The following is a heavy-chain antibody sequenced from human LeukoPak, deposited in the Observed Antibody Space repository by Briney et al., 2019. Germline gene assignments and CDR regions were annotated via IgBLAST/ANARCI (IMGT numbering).Heavy chain of an antibody. CDR1: GFTFSSYW. J-gene: IGHJ3*02. V-gene: IGHV3-15*01. CDR2: IKSKTDGGTT. Sequence: GGSLRLSCAASGFTFSSYWMSWVRQAPGKGLEWVGRIKSKTDGGTTDYAAPVKGRFTISRDDSKNTLYLQMNSLKTEDTAVYYCTTDLVVRGVTYDAFDIWGQGTMVTVSS. CDR3: TTDLVVRGVTYDAFDI. D-gene: IGHD3-10*01.